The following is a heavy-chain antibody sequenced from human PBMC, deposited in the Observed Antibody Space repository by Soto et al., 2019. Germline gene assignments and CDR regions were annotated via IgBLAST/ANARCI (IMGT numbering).Heavy chain of an antibody. Sequence: GVSLRLSFKASGITFSTYAVSWVRQAPGKGLEWVSIISASGGSTNYADSVKGRFTISRDNSKNLVYVQMNTLSAEDTAVYYCAKMSSGGLYYNWFDSWGQGTLVTVS. J-gene: IGHJ5*01. D-gene: IGHD6-19*01. CDR3: AKMSSGGLYYNWFDS. CDR2: ISASGGST. CDR1: GITFSTYA. V-gene: IGHV3-23*01.